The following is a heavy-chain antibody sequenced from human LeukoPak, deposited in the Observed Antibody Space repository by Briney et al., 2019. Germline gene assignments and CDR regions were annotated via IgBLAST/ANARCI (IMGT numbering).Heavy chain of an antibody. CDR3: AREYDSSGYNSDY. CDR2: INPSGGST. J-gene: IGHJ4*02. CDR1: GYTLTRYY. V-gene: IGHV1-46*01. D-gene: IGHD3-22*01. Sequence: GASVKVSCKGSGYTLTRYYIHWVRQAPGQGVEWMGIINPSGGSTSYAQKFQGRVTMTRDTSTSTVYMELSSLRSEDTAVYYCAREYDSSGYNSDYWGQGTLVTVSS.